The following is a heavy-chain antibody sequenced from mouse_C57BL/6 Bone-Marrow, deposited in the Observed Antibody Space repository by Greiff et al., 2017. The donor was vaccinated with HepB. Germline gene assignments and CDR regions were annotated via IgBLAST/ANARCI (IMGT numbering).Heavy chain of an antibody. J-gene: IGHJ1*03. CDR1: EYEFPSHD. CDR3: ARRGGPWYFDV. Sequence: EVKVVESGGGLVQPGESLKLSCESNEYEFPSHDMSWVRKTPEQRLELVAAINSDGGSTYYPDTMERRFIISRDNTKKTLYLQRSSLRSEDTALYYCARRGGPWYFDVWGTGTTVTVSS. CDR2: INSDGGST. V-gene: IGHV5-2*01.